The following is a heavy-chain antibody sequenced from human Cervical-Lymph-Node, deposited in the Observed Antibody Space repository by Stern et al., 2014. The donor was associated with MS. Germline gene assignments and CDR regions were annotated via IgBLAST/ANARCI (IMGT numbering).Heavy chain of an antibody. CDR2: IHPSDSDT. CDR1: GYIFTTNW. CDR3: ARLKTTSSNAGDY. D-gene: IGHD2/OR15-2a*01. J-gene: IGHJ4*02. Sequence: EVQLEESGAEVKKPGESLKISCQASGYIFTTNWIGWVRQMPGKGLEWIGLIHPSDSDTRYSPSFQGHVTISADRSTNTASLQWGSLQASDTAMYYCARLKTTSSNAGDYWGQGTLVTVSS. V-gene: IGHV5-51*01.